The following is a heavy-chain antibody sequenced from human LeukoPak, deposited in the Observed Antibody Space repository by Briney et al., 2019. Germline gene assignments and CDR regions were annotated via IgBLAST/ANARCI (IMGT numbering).Heavy chain of an antibody. Sequence: ASVKVSCKVSGYTLTQLSMNWVRQAPGKGLEWMGGIDSEEGKTIYARKFQGRVTMTEDTSTDTAYMELSSLRSEDTAVYYCATEPRLLWDLGAFDIWGQGTMVIVSS. D-gene: IGHD3-3*01. CDR2: IDSEEGKT. CDR3: ATEPRLLWDLGAFDI. CDR1: GYTLTQLS. V-gene: IGHV1-24*01. J-gene: IGHJ3*02.